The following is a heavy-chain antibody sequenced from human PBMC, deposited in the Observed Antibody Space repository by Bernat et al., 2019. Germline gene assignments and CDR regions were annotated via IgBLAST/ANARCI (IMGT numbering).Heavy chain of an antibody. V-gene: IGHV3-48*01. Sequence: EVQLVESGGGLVQPGGSPRLSCAASGFTFSSYSMNWVRQAPGKGLEWVSYISSSSSTIYYADSVKGRFTISRDNAKNSLYLQMNSLRAEDTAVYYCARDWGSSSWYLSYFDYLGRGTLVTVSS. J-gene: IGHJ4*02. CDR3: ARDWGSSSWYLSYFDY. D-gene: IGHD6-13*01. CDR2: ISSSSSTI. CDR1: GFTFSSYS.